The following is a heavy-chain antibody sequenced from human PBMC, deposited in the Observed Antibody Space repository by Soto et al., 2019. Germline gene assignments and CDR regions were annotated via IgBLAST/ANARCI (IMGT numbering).Heavy chain of an antibody. CDR1: GFTFSDYY. CDR3: TRSIPGTTSSEY. J-gene: IGHJ4*02. V-gene: IGHV3-72*01. D-gene: IGHD1-7*01. Sequence: EVQLVESGGGLVQPGGSLRLSCAGSGFTFSDYYIDWVRQAPGKGLEWVGRSRDKGNSYSTDYAASVKGRFTISRDASKNSLYLQMSGLKTEDTALYYCTRSIPGTTSSEYWGQGTLVTVSS. CDR2: SRDKGNSYST.